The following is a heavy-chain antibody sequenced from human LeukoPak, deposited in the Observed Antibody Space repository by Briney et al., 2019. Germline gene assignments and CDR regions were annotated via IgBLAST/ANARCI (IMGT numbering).Heavy chain of an antibody. Sequence: GGSLRLSCAASGFTFSSYAMHWVRQAPGKGLEWGAVISYDGSNKYYADSVKGRFTISRDNSKNTLYLQMNSLRAEDTAVYYCASHGVVIISDAFDIWGQGTMVTVSS. CDR2: ISYDGSNK. J-gene: IGHJ3*02. D-gene: IGHD3-3*01. CDR3: ASHGVVIISDAFDI. V-gene: IGHV3-30-3*01. CDR1: GFTFSSYA.